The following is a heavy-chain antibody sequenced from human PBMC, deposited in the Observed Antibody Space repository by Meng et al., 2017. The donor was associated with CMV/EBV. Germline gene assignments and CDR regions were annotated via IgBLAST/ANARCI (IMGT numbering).Heavy chain of an antibody. CDR1: GYTFTGNY. J-gene: IGHJ4*02. CDR3: ARASESNN. V-gene: IGHV1-2*02. Sequence: KVSCKACGYTFTGNYSHWVRQAPGQGLEWMGGINPNSGGTNYAQKFQGRVTLTRNTSINTAYLELSSLRSDDTAVYYCARASESNNWGQGTLVTVSS. CDR2: INPNSGGT.